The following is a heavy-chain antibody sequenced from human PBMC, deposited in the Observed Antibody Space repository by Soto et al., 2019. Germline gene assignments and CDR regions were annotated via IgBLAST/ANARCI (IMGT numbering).Heavy chain of an antibody. J-gene: IGHJ6*01. Sequence: QVQLQQWGAGLLKPSETLSLTCAVYGGSFSGYYWSWIRQPPGKGLEWIGEINHSGSTNYNPSLKSRLTLSVDMSELQFSLNLSSVTAADTAVYYCARVGFMVIVLSGGMDVWGQGTKVTVSS. D-gene: IGHD3-16*02. CDR2: INHSGST. V-gene: IGHV4-34*01. CDR3: ARVGFMVIVLSGGMDV. CDR1: GGSFSGYY.